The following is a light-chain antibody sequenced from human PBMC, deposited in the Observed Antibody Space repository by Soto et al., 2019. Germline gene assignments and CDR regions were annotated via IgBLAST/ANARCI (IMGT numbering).Light chain of an antibody. J-gene: IGKJ1*01. CDR1: QSIGIY. Sequence: DIQMTQYPASLSSSVGDIVTITCRASQSIGIYLNWYQKKPGKAPKLLIHAASTLQSGAPSTFSGSGYGTDFALTISSLQPEDIASYYCHQTFANPWPFAHVTKV. V-gene: IGKV1-39*01. CDR2: AAS. CDR3: HQTFANPWP.